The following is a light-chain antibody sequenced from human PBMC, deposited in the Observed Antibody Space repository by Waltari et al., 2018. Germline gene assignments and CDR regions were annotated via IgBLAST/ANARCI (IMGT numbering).Light chain of an antibody. Sequence: DIQMTQSPSSLSASVGDRVTITCQASQHVSKYLNWYQQKPGKAPNLLIYDASKLQRGVPSRFSGSGSGTHFTFTISSLQPEDIATYYCQQYYNVPRTFGQGTRLEIK. V-gene: IGKV1-33*01. J-gene: IGKJ5*01. CDR2: DAS. CDR3: QQYYNVPRT. CDR1: QHVSKY.